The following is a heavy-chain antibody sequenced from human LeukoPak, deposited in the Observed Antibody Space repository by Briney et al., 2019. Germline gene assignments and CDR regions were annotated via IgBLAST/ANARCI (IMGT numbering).Heavy chain of an antibody. Sequence: GGSLRLSCVASGLTFTSHWMSWVRQAPGKGLEWVASIKQDGNDRYYMDSVKGRFTISRDNAKNSLYLQMNSLRVEDTAVYYCARGGVSYSFDTWGQGTMVTVSS. CDR1: GLTFTSHW. D-gene: IGHD3-10*01. J-gene: IGHJ3*02. CDR2: IKQDGNDR. V-gene: IGHV3-7*01. CDR3: ARGGVSYSFDT.